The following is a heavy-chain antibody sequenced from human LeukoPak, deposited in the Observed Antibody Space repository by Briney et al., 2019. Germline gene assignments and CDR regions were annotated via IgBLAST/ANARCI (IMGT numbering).Heavy chain of an antibody. CDR2: IYYSGST. CDR1: GGSISNYY. V-gene: IGHV4-59*01. D-gene: IGHD1-26*01. CDR3: ARMTGSAWELLIDS. Sequence: SETLSLTCTVSGGSISNYYWSWIRQPPGKGLEWIGYIYYSGSTDYNPSLRSRVTISVDTSQNHFSLKLSSVTAADTAMYYCARMTGSAWELLIDSWGPGTLVTVSS. J-gene: IGHJ4*02.